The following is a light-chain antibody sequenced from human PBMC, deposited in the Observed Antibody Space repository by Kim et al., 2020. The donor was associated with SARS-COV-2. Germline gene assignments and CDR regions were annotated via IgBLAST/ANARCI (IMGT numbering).Light chain of an antibody. CDR1: GLRSYY. CDR3: NLRHSSGCRWV. CDR2: RYN. J-gene: IGLJ3*02. Sequence: LGQTYRITCQGDGLRSYYASWYQQKPGQAPILVTYRYNKRPSGIPDRSSGSGSGHTASLALTGAQAEDEAEYYCNLRHSSGCRWVFGGGTQLTVL. V-gene: IGLV3-19*01.